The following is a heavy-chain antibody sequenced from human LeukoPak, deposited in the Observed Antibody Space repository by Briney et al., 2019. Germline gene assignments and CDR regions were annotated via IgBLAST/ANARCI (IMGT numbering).Heavy chain of an antibody. CDR3: ARLYYDFWSPQDWFDP. Sequence: PSETLSLTCTVSGGSISSGSYYWSWIRQPAGKGLEWIVRIYTSGSTNYNPSLKSRVTISVDTSKNQFSLKLSSVTAADTAVYYCARLYYDFWSPQDWFDPWGQGTLVTVSS. J-gene: IGHJ5*02. D-gene: IGHD3-3*01. V-gene: IGHV4-61*02. CDR2: IYTSGST. CDR1: GGSISSGSYY.